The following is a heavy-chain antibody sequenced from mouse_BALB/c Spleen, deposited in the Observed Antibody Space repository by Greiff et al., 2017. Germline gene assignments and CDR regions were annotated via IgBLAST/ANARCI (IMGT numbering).Heavy chain of an antibody. CDR3: ARPDYYGSSYGY. Sequence: VQLQQSGAELVRSGASVKLSCTASGFNIKDTYMHWVKQRPEQGLEWIGRIDPANGNTKYDPKFQGKATITADTSSNTAYLQLSSLTSEDTAVYYCARPDYYGSSYGYWGQGTTLTVSS. CDR2: IDPANGNT. CDR1: GFNIKDTY. D-gene: IGHD1-1*01. J-gene: IGHJ2*01. V-gene: IGHV14-3*02.